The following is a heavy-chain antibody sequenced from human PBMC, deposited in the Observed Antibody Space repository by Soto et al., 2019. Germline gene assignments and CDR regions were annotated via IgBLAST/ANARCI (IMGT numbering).Heavy chain of an antibody. CDR2: ISSSSSTI. Sequence: ESGGGLVQPGGSLRLSCAASGFTFSSYSMNWVRQAPGKGLEWVSYISSSSSTIYYADSVKGRFTISRDNAKNSLYLQMNSLRAEDTAVYYCARDSGYSGYTRTIWFDPWGQGTLVTVSS. V-gene: IGHV3-48*01. CDR1: GFTFSSYS. CDR3: ARDSGYSGYTRTIWFDP. J-gene: IGHJ5*02. D-gene: IGHD5-12*01.